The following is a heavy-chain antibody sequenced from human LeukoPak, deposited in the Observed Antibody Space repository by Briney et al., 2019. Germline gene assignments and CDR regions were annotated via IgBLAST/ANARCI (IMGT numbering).Heavy chain of an antibody. Sequence: SQTLSPTCAISGDSVSSNSAAWNWIRQSPSRGLEWLGRTYYRSKWYNDYAVSVKSRITINPDTSKNQFSLQLNSVTPEDTAVYYCAGSGSYYRDSWFDPWGQGTLVTVSS. V-gene: IGHV6-1*01. CDR2: TYYRSKWYN. CDR3: AGSGSYYRDSWFDP. D-gene: IGHD1-26*01. CDR1: GDSVSSNSAA. J-gene: IGHJ5*02.